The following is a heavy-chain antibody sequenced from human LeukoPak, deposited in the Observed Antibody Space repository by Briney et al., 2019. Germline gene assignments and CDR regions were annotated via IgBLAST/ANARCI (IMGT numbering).Heavy chain of an antibody. CDR3: ARGRGGDWTNYFDY. V-gene: IGHV1-2*02. D-gene: IGHD2-21*02. CDR2: INPKSGGI. Sequence: GASVKVSCKASGYTFTGYYMHWLRQAPGQGLEWMGWINPKSGGIKYAQKFQGRVTMTRDTSITTAYMELSSLRSDDTAVFYCARGRGGDWTNYFDYWGQGSPVTVSS. CDR1: GYTFTGYY. J-gene: IGHJ4*02.